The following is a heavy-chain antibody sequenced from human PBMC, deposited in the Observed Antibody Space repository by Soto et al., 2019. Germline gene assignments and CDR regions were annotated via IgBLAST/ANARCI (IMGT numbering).Heavy chain of an antibody. Sequence: QVQLVESGGGVVQPGRSLRLSCAASGFTFSSYGMHWVRQAPGKGLEWVAAIWYDGSNKYYADSVKGRFTISRDNSKNTLYLQMNSLRAEDTAVYYCARDSQRGIRMNWFDPWGQGTLVTVSS. CDR2: IWYDGSNK. J-gene: IGHJ5*02. D-gene: IGHD3-16*01. CDR3: ARDSQRGIRMNWFDP. V-gene: IGHV3-33*01. CDR1: GFTFSSYG.